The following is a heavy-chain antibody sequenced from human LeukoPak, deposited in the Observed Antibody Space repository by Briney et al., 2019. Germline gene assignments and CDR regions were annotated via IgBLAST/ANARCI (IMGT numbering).Heavy chain of an antibody. CDR3: SRFYSSGWASGAFDI. J-gene: IGHJ3*02. CDR1: GFTFSYYA. CDR2: IRNKANGGTT. D-gene: IGHD3-22*01. Sequence: GGSLRLSCTTSGFTFSYYAVGWVRQAPGKGLEWIGFIRNKANGGTTEHAASVKGRFTISRDDSKTIAHLQMSSLKTEDTAVYYCSRFYSSGWASGAFDIWGQGTMVTVSS. V-gene: IGHV3-49*04.